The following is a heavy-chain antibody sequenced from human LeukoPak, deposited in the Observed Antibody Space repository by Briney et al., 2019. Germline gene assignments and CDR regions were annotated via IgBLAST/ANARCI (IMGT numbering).Heavy chain of an antibody. V-gene: IGHV3-43*01. CDR1: GFMFDDYT. CDR2: IIWDGGSR. Sequence: PGGSLRLSCAASGFMFDDYTMHWVRQAPGKGLEWVSLIIWDGGSRYYAASVKGRFTVSRDNSKNSLYLQMNSLRTEDTALYYCAKGDVDSPMNFYHWGQGTLVTVSS. D-gene: IGHD5-18*01. J-gene: IGHJ4*02. CDR3: AKGDVDSPMNFYH.